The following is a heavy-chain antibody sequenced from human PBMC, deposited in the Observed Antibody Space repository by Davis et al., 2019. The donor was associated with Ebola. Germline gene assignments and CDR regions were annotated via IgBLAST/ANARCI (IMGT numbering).Heavy chain of an antibody. CDR3: ARVGGYSGYDYFDY. Sequence: SVKVSCKASGGTFSSYGISWVRQAPGQGLEWMGGIIPIFGTANYAQKFQGRVTITADESTSTAYMELSSLRSEDTAVYYCARVGGYSGYDYFDYWGQGTLVTVSS. V-gene: IGHV1-69*13. D-gene: IGHD5-12*01. CDR2: IIPIFGTA. J-gene: IGHJ4*02. CDR1: GGTFSSYG.